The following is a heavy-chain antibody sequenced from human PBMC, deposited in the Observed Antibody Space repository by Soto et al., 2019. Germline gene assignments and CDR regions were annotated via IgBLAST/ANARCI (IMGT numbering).Heavy chain of an antibody. CDR1: GFTLSYAW. CDR2: IKSKTDGETI. D-gene: IGHD2-15*01. V-gene: IGHV3-15*01. J-gene: IGHJ4*02. Sequence: PGGSLRLSCAASGFTLSYAWMSWVRQAPGKGLEWVGRIKSKTDGETIDYAAPVKGRFSISRDDSKNTLHLQMNSLKTEDTAVYYCTTGGLASSDLDYWGQGTLVTVSS. CDR3: TTGGLASSDLDY.